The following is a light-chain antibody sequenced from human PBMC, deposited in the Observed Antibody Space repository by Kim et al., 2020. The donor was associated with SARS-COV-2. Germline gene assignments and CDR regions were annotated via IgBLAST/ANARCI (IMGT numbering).Light chain of an antibody. V-gene: IGLV3-25*03. Sequence: VAPGQTARITCSGDALPKQYAYWYQQKPGQAPLLVIYKDSERPSGIPERFSGSSSGTTVTLTISGVQAEDEADYYCQSADSSGTVVFGGGTQLTVL. J-gene: IGLJ2*01. CDR3: QSADSSGTVV. CDR2: KDS. CDR1: ALPKQY.